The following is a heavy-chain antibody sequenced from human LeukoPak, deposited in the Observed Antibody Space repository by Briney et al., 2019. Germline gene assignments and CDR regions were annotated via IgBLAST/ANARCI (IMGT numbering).Heavy chain of an antibody. CDR2: MRPKKSDT. CDR3: AGGPPEDTSSGY. V-gene: IGHV1-8*01. CDR1: GYSFTTYD. J-gene: IGHJ4*02. D-gene: IGHD3-22*01. Sequence: GASVKVSCKASGYSFTTYDINWVRQAPGQGLEWMGWMRPKKSDTGYARKFRDRVTLTWNISTDTAYMELNSLTAEDTAVYFCAGGPPEDTSSGYWGQGTLVTVSS.